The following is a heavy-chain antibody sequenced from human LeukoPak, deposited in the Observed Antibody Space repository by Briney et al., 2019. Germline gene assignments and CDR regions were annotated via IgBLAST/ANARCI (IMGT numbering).Heavy chain of an antibody. Sequence: GGSLRLSCAASGFTFSSYAMHWVRQAPGKGLEWVAVISYDGSNKYYADSVKGRFTISRDNSKNTLYLQMNSLRADDTAVYYCISATYGYSSSWAFDYWGQGTLVTVSS. J-gene: IGHJ4*02. V-gene: IGHV3-30-3*01. CDR3: ISATYGYSSSWAFDY. D-gene: IGHD6-13*01. CDR1: GFTFSSYA. CDR2: ISYDGSNK.